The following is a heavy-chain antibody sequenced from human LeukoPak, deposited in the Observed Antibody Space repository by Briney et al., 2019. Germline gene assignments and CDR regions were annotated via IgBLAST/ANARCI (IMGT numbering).Heavy chain of an antibody. CDR1: GYTFTSYD. Sequence: GASVKVSCKASGYTFTSYDINWVRRATGQGLEWMGWMNPNSGNTGYAQKFQGRVTMTRNTSISTAYMELSSLRSEDTAVYYCASYYYGSGSYYSQLDYWGQGTLVAVSS. CDR3: ASYYYGSGSYYSQLDY. CDR2: MNPNSGNT. D-gene: IGHD3-10*01. J-gene: IGHJ4*02. V-gene: IGHV1-8*01.